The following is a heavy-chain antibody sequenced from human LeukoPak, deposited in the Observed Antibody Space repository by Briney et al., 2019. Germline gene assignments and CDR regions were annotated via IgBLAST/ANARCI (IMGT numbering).Heavy chain of an antibody. J-gene: IGHJ4*02. V-gene: IGHV3-15*01. CDR1: GFTFSNAW. D-gene: IGHD3-9*01. CDR2: IKSKTDGGTT. Sequence: GGSLRLSRAASGFTFSNAWMSWVRQAPGKGLEWVGRIKSKTDGGTTDYAAPVKGRFTISRDDSKNTLYLQMNSLKTEDTAVYYCTPIDSPPLHFDYWGQGTLVTVSS. CDR3: TPIDSPPLHFDY.